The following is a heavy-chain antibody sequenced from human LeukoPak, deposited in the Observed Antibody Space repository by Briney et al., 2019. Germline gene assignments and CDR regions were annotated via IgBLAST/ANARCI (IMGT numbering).Heavy chain of an antibody. CDR1: GGSISSSSYY. CDR3: ARRGYCSSTSCYGPPRGNRFDP. CDR2: IYYSGST. J-gene: IGHJ5*02. V-gene: IGHV4-39*07. D-gene: IGHD2-2*01. Sequence: SETLSLTCTVSGGSISSSSYYWGWIRQPPGKGLEWIGRIYYSGSTYYNPSLKSRVTISVDTSKNQFSLKLSSVTAADTAVYYCARRGYCSSTSCYGPPRGNRFDPWGQGTLVTVSS.